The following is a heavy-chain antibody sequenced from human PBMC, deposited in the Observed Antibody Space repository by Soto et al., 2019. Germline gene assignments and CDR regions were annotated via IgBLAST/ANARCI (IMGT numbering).Heavy chain of an antibody. CDR3: AKSTYSSSWFSDY. D-gene: IGHD6-13*01. V-gene: IGHV3-30*18. J-gene: IGHJ4*02. CDR1: GFTFSSYG. CDR2: ISYDGSNK. Sequence: AGGSLRLSCAASGFTFSSYGMHWVRQAPGKGLEWVAVISYDGSNKYYADSVKGRFTISRDNSKNTLYLQMNSLRAEDTAVYYCAKSTYSSSWFSDYWGQGTLVTVSS.